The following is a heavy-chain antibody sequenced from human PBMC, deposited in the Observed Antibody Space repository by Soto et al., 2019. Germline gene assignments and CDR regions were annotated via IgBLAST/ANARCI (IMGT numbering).Heavy chain of an antibody. CDR2: INAGNGKT. J-gene: IGHJ6*02. Sequence: GASVKVSFKASGGTFSSYTISWVRPAPGKRLEWMGWINAGNGKTKYSQKFQGRVTITRDTSASTAYMELSSLRSEDTAVYYCARTLQEDYYYGMDVWGQGTTVTVSS. CDR1: GGTFSSYT. D-gene: IGHD4-4*01. CDR3: ARTLQEDYYYGMDV. V-gene: IGHV1-3*01.